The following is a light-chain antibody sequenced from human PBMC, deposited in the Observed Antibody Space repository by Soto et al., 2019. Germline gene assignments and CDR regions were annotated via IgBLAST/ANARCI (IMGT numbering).Light chain of an antibody. CDR3: SSYTGSSTYVV. V-gene: IGLV2-14*01. Sequence: QSALTQPASVSGSPGQSITISCTGTSSDVGGYNYVSWYQQHPGKAPKLLIYDVSNRPSGVSSRFSGSKSGNTASLTTSGLQAEDEADYYCSSYTGSSTYVVFGGGTKLTVL. CDR2: DVS. CDR1: SSDVGGYNY. J-gene: IGLJ2*01.